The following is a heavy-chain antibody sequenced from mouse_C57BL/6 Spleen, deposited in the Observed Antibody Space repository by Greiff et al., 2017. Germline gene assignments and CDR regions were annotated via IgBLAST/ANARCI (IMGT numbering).Heavy chain of an antibody. CDR2: INPNNGGT. CDR3: AREDLLRAWFAY. CDR1: GYTFTDYN. D-gene: IGHD1-1*01. J-gene: IGHJ3*01. Sequence: VQLQQSGPELVKPGASVKMSCKASGYTFTDYNMHWVKQSHGKSLEWIGYINPNNGGTSYNQKFKGKATLTVNKSSSTAYMELRSLTSEESAVYYCAREDLLRAWFAYWGQGTLVTVSA. V-gene: IGHV1-22*01.